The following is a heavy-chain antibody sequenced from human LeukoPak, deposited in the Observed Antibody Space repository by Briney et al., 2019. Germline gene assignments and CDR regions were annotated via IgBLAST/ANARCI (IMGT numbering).Heavy chain of an antibody. J-gene: IGHJ6*02. V-gene: IGHV3-23*01. CDR1: GFTFSSYA. Sequence: GGSLRLSCAASGFTFSSYAMSWVRQAPGKGLEWVSVISGSGGSTNYADSVKGRFSISRDNSKNTVYLQMKSLRAEDTAVYYCATVRGVIITSHPYYYGMDVWGQGTTVTVSS. CDR2: ISGSGGST. CDR3: ATVRGVIITSHPYYYGMDV. D-gene: IGHD3-10*01.